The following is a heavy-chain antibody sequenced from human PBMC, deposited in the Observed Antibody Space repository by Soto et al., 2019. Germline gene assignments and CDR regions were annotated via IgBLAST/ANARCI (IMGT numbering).Heavy chain of an antibody. V-gene: IGHV3-20*01. Sequence: LRHCCAASGCTSDDYGVRRIRQAPGKGLEWVSGISWNGDSTGYVDSVKGRFTISRDNAKNSLYLQMNSLRAEDTALYHCARVSYCGGDCSSGYVDYWGQGTLVTVSS. CDR1: GCTSDDYG. CDR3: ARVSYCGGDCSSGYVDY. J-gene: IGHJ4*02. D-gene: IGHD2-21*01. CDR2: ISWNGDST.